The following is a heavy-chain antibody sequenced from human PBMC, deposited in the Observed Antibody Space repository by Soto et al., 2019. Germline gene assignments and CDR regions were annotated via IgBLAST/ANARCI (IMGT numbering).Heavy chain of an antibody. Sequence: GGSLRLSCAASGFTVYSNFMSWVRQAPGKGLEWVSVIYSGGSTYYADSVKGRFTISRDKSKNTLYLQMNSLRAEDTAVYYCAKMIAATVTIYSGMDVWGQGTTVTVSS. CDR3: AKMIAATVTIYSGMDV. CDR1: GFTVYSNF. V-gene: IGHV3-66*01. J-gene: IGHJ6*02. CDR2: IYSGGST. D-gene: IGHD6-13*01.